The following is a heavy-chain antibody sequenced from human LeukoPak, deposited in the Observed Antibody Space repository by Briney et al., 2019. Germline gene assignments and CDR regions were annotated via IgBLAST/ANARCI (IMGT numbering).Heavy chain of an antibody. J-gene: IGHJ5*02. V-gene: IGHV1-2*02. Sequence: ASVAVSCKASGYTFTGYYIHWVRQAPGQGFEWMGWINPDNGGTNYAQKFQGRATMTRDTSISTAYMELTRLKSDDTAVYYCARESPDIVVVVTAALRRSWFDPWGQGTLVTVSS. CDR2: INPDNGGT. CDR1: GYTFTGYY. CDR3: ARESPDIVVVVTAALRRSWFDP. D-gene: IGHD2-15*01.